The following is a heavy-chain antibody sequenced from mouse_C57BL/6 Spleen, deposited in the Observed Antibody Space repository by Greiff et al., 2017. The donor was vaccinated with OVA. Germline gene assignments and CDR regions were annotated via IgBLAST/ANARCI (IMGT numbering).Heavy chain of an antibody. D-gene: IGHD1-1*01. CDR1: GYTFTSYG. CDR2: IYPRSGNT. J-gene: IGHJ4*01. Sequence: LVESGAELARPGASVKLSCKASGYTFTSYGISWVKQRTGQGLEWIGEIYPRSGNTYYNEKFKGKATLTADKSSSTAYMELRSLTSEDSAVYFCARSTVVDHGAMDYWGQGTSVTVSS. V-gene: IGHV1-81*01. CDR3: ARSTVVDHGAMDY.